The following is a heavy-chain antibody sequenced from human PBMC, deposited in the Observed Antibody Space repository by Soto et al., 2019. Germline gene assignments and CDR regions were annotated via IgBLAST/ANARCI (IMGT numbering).Heavy chain of an antibody. V-gene: IGHV3-23*01. Sequence: RLSCAASGFTFSSYAMSWVRQAPGKGLEWVSAISGSGGSTYYADSVKGRFTISRDNSKNTLYLQMNSLRAEDTAVYYCAKGVSGYSYGPLDYWRQGTLVTVSS. CDR3: AKGVSGYSYGPLDY. J-gene: IGHJ4*02. CDR2: ISGSGGST. D-gene: IGHD5-18*01. CDR1: GFTFSSYA.